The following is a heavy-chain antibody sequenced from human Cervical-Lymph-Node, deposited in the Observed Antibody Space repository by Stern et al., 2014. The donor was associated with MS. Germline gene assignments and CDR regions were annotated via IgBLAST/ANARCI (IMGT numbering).Heavy chain of an antibody. CDR3: ARDSKSFDGFDI. J-gene: IGHJ3*02. CDR1: GDSVTSHY. CDR2: VHYTGAT. Sequence: VQLVESGPGPVKPSETLSLTCNVDGDSVTSHYWSWIRQPPGKGMQWIGYVHYTGATTFNPSLKPRVTMSVDTSENKLSLRLRSVTAADTAIYFCARDSKSFDGFDIWGQGT. V-gene: IGHV4-59*02.